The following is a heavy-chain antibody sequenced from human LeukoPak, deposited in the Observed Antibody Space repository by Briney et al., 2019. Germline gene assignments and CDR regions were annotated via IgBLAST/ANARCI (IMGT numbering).Heavy chain of an antibody. Sequence: ASVKVSCKAPGYTFTCYYMHWVRQAPGQGLEWMGLVDPNSGGTSYAQKVQGRVTITRDTSITTVYMELNRLNSDDTAVYYCARDSRVTNGDYWGQGTLVTVSS. CDR3: ARDSRVTNGDY. J-gene: IGHJ4*02. D-gene: IGHD3-10*01. V-gene: IGHV1-2*02. CDR1: GYTFTCYY. CDR2: VDPNSGGT.